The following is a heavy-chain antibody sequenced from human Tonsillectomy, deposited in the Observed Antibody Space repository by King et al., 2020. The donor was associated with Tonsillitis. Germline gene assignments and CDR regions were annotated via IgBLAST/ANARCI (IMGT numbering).Heavy chain of an antibody. CDR2: ISAYTGER. J-gene: IGHJ4*02. Sequence: QLVQSGAEVKKPGASVKVSCKASGYTFSSYGISWVRQAPGQGLEWMGWISAYTGERNYAQKLQDRVTMTTDTSTYTAYMELRSLRSEDTGVYYCAMYRGQPLLWLVHDCDYWGEGTLVTVSS. CDR3: AMYRGQPLLWLVHDCDY. V-gene: IGHV1-18*04. D-gene: IGHD5/OR15-5a*01. CDR1: GYTFSSYG.